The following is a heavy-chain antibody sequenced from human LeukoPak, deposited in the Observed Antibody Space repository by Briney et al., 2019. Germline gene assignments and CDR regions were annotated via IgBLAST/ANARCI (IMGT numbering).Heavy chain of an antibody. CDR2: ISGSGGST. CDR1: GFTFSNYV. V-gene: IGHV3-23*01. CDR3: AKASSSSWPYYFDY. J-gene: IGHJ4*02. D-gene: IGHD6-13*01. Sequence: PGGSLRLSCAASGFTFSNYVMAWVRQAPGKGLEWVSAISGSGGSTYYADPMKGRFTISRDSSKNTLYLQMNNLTAEDTAVYYCAKASSSSWPYYFDYWGQGTLVTVSS.